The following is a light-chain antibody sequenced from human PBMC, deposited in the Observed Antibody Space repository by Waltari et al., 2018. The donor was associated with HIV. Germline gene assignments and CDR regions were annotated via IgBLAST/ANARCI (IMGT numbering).Light chain of an antibody. V-gene: IGKV4-1*01. J-gene: IGKJ3*01. CDR1: QSLLYPANHKNY. CDR2: WAC. CDR3: HQFYVTPET. Sequence: DIVLTQSPDSLAVSLCETATIRCESSQSLLYPANHKNYLAWFQQKPGQPPRLLIYWACTRECGVPVRCSGSGSGTDFTLTISSLQAEDVALYFCHQFYVTPETFGPGTRV.